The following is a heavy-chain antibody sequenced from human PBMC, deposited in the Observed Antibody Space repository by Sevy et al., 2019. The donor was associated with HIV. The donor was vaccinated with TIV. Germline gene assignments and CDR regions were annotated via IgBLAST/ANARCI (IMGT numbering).Heavy chain of an antibody. V-gene: IGHV3-48*03. CDR2: ISYSGSST. D-gene: IGHD4-17*01. CDR3: ARDIPPSATTVAHFDY. J-gene: IGHJ4*02. CDR1: GFMFSSYE. Sequence: GGSLRLSCTASGFMFSSYEMNWVRQAPGKGLEWISYISYSGSSTYYSDSVKGRFTISRDTAKNSLYLQMNSLRAEDTAVYYCARDIPPSATTVAHFDYWGQGTLVTVSS.